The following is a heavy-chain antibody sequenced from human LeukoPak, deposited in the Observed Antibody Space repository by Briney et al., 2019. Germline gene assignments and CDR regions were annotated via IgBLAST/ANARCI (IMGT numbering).Heavy chain of an antibody. CDR2: ISYDGSNK. CDR3: AKAASYGFLDAFDI. CDR1: GFTFSSYA. J-gene: IGHJ3*02. V-gene: IGHV3-30-3*01. D-gene: IGHD5-18*01. Sequence: GGSLRLSCAASGFTFSSYAMHWVRQAPGKGLEWVAVISYDGSNKYYADSVKGRFTISRDNSKNTLYLQMNSLRAEDTAVYYCAKAASYGFLDAFDIWGQGTMVTVSS.